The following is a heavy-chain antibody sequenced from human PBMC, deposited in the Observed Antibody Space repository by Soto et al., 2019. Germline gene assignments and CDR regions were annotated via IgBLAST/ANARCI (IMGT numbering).Heavy chain of an antibody. Sequence: EVQLVESGGGLVQPGGSLRLSCAASGFTFSSYSVNWVRQAPGKGLEWISYISGSTTTIYYAETVKARFTVSRDNAKNSLHLQLNSLRDEDTSVYYCARAPVDYGMDVWGQGTTVTVSS. CDR3: ARAPVDYGMDV. CDR2: ISGSTTTI. CDR1: GFTFSSYS. V-gene: IGHV3-48*02. D-gene: IGHD6-19*01. J-gene: IGHJ6*02.